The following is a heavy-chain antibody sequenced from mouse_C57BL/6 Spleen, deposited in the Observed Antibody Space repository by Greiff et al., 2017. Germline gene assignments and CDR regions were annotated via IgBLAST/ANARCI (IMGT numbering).Heavy chain of an antibody. D-gene: IGHD2-3*01. CDR3: ARGESYDGYYDWYFDV. V-gene: IGHV1-77*01. Sequence: VQLQQSGAELVKPGASVKISCKASGYTFTDYYINWVKQRPGQGLEWIGKIGPGSGSTYYNEKFKGKATLTADKSSSTAYMQLSSLTSEDSAVYFCARGESYDGYYDWYFDVWGTGTTVTVSS. CDR1: GYTFTDYY. J-gene: IGHJ1*03. CDR2: IGPGSGST.